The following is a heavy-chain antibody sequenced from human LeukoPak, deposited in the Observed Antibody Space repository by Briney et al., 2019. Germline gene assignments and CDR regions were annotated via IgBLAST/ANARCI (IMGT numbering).Heavy chain of an antibody. CDR3: ARSGIAAAGYDY. J-gene: IGHJ4*02. V-gene: IGHV3-53*04. D-gene: IGHD6-13*01. CDR2: IYSGGST. Sequence: GGSLRLSCAASGFTVSSNYMSWVRQAPGKGLEWVSAIYSGGSTYYADSVKGRSTISRHNSKNTLYLQMNSLRAEDTAVYYCARSGIAAAGYDYWGQGTLVTVSS. CDR1: GFTVSSNY.